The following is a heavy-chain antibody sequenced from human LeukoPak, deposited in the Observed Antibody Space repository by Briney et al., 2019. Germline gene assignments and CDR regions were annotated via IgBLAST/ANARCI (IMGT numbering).Heavy chain of an antibody. V-gene: IGHV1-69*13. Sequence: SVKVSCKFSGYTLTELSMHWVRQAPGKGLEWMGGIIPIFGTANYAQKFQGRVTITADESTSTAYMELSSLRSEDTAVYYCARKRAVAGTGYYYYYGMDVWGQGTTVTVSS. CDR1: GYTLTELS. J-gene: IGHJ6*02. CDR2: IIPIFGTA. CDR3: ARKRAVAGTGYYYYYGMDV. D-gene: IGHD6-19*01.